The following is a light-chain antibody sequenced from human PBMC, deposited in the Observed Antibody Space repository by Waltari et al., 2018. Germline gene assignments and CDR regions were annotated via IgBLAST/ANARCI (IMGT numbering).Light chain of an antibody. V-gene: IGLV3-21*01. Sequence: SYGLTQPPSVSVSPGQTARITCGGDCFGTADGNWYQQKPPQAPLLVIYTNSARPSGIPDRFSGSRSGNTATLIIGGVEAGDEAEYYCQVWDVESDHVFFGGGTRLTVL. J-gene: IGLJ7*01. CDR2: TNS. CDR3: QVWDVESDHVF. CDR1: CFGTAD.